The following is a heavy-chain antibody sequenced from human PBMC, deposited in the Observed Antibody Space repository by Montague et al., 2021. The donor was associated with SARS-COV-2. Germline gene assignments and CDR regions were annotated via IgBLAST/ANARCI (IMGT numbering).Heavy chain of an antibody. D-gene: IGHD5-24*01. CDR3: ARTGDAYTRNYLDY. V-gene: IGHV4-59*02. Sequence: SETLSLTCSVSSGSVSSDYWSWIRQPPGKGLEWIGYIYSSGSTSYNPSLKSRVTISIDTSKNQFSLRLSSVTAADTAVYYCARTGDAYTRNYLDYWGKGTRVTVPP. J-gene: IGHJ4*02. CDR1: SGSVSSDY. CDR2: IYSSGST.